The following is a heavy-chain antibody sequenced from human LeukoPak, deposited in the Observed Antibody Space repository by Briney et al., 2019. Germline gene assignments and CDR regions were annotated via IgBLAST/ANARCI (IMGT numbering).Heavy chain of an antibody. CDR1: GFTFDDYA. CDR2: ISSSSSTI. J-gene: IGHJ4*02. CDR3: ARDLHSYGY. V-gene: IGHV3-48*01. D-gene: IGHD5-18*01. Sequence: GGSLRLSCAASGFTFDDYAMHWLRQAPGKGLEWVSYISSSSSTIYYADSVKGRFTISRDNAKNSLYLQMNSLRAEDTAVYYCARDLHSYGYWGQGTLVTVSS.